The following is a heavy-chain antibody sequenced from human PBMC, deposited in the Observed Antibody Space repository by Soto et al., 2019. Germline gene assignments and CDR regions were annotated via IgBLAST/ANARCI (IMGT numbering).Heavy chain of an antibody. D-gene: IGHD1-1*01. CDR2: ISSRSTYI. CDR3: APNGGTGEPFEY. CDR1: GFTFSTYS. V-gene: IGHV3-21*01. Sequence: GGSLRLSCAASGFTFSTYSINWVRQAPGKGLEWVSSISSRSTYIYYADSVKGRFTISRDNAKNSLYLQMNSLRVEDTAVYYCAPNGGTGEPFEYWGQGTLVTVSS. J-gene: IGHJ4*02.